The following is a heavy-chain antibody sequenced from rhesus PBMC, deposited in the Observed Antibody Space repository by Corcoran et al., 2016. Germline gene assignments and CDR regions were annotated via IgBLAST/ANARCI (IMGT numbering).Heavy chain of an antibody. CDR2: IYGSGGCT. D-gene: IGHD6-13*01. CDR1: GGSISDDYY. CDR3: ARVGGIAAGHAEYFEF. Sequence: QVQLQESGPGLVKPSETLSLTCAVSGGSISDDYYWSWIRQPPGKGLEWIGYIYGSGGCTNYNPSLKNPVTISIDSSKNQFSLKLSFVAAADTAVYYCARVGGIAAGHAEYFEFWGQGALVTVSS. V-gene: IGHV4-106*01. J-gene: IGHJ1*01.